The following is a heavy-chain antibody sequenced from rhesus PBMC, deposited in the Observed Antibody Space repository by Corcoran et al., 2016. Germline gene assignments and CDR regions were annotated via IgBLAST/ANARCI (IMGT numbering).Heavy chain of an antibody. CDR1: GGSISDSYR. CDR3: ARGPYNSGSYNDAFDF. V-gene: IGHV4S18*01. D-gene: IGHD1-44*02. Sequence: QVQLQESGPGVVKPSETLSLTCAVSGGSISDSYRRSWIRQPPGKGLEWIGYIYGSGSSTNYNPSLKSRVTLSVDTSKNQLSLKLSSVTTADTAVYYCARGPYNSGSYNDAFDFWGQGLRVTVSS. CDR2: IYGSGSST. J-gene: IGHJ3*01.